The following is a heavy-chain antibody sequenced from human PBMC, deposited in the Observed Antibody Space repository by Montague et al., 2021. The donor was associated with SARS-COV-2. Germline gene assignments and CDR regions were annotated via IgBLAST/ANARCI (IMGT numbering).Heavy chain of an antibody. V-gene: IGHV4-59*01. Sequence: SETLSRTCTVSGGSISSYYWSWIRQPPGKGLEWIGYIYYSGSTNYNPSLKSRVTISVDTSKNQFSLKLSSVTAADTAVYYCAREGSGRGYYYYGMDVWGQGTTVTVSS. CDR2: IYYSGST. CDR1: GGSISSYY. CDR3: AREGSGRGYYYYGMDV. D-gene: IGHD3-10*01. J-gene: IGHJ6*02.